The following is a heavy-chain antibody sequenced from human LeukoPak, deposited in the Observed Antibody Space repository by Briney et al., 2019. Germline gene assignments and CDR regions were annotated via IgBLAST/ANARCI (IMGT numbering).Heavy chain of an antibody. D-gene: IGHD4-23*01. J-gene: IGHJ4*02. CDR2: IYYSGST. Sequence: SETLSLTCTVSGGSISSYYWSWIRQPPGKGLEWIGYIYYSGSTNYNPSVKSRVTISVDTSKKKFSLKLSSVTAADTAVYYCARDYGGNVGGVDYWGQGTLVTVSS. CDR3: ARDYGGNVGGVDY. CDR1: GGSISSYY. V-gene: IGHV4-59*01.